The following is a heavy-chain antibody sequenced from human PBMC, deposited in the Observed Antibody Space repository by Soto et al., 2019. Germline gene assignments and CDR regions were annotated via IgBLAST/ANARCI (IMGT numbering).Heavy chain of an antibody. CDR3: AKDRYGNYVGFDT. V-gene: IGHV3-48*03. CDR2: ISVSGKII. Sequence: GGSLRLSCAASGFTFSTYEFNWVRQAPGRGLEWISYISVSGKIIKYADSVKGRFTISRDNAKNSLFLQMNYLRADDTAVYYCAKDRYGNYVGFDTWGQGTLVTVSS. D-gene: IGHD4-17*01. J-gene: IGHJ4*02. CDR1: GFTFSTYE.